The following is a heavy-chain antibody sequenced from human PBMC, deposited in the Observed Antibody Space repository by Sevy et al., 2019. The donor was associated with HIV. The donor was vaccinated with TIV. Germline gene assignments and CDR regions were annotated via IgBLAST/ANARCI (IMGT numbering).Heavy chain of an antibody. D-gene: IGHD2-15*01. Sequence: SCKGSGYSFTSYWIGWVRQMPGKGLEWMGIIYPGDSDTRYSPSFQGQVTISADKSISTAYLQVSSLKASDTAMYYCARHWPGEDIVVEVAALAFDMWGQGTMVTVSS. V-gene: IGHV5-51*01. CDR3: ARHWPGEDIVVEVAALAFDM. CDR1: GYSFTSYW. J-gene: IGHJ3*02. CDR2: IYPGDSDT.